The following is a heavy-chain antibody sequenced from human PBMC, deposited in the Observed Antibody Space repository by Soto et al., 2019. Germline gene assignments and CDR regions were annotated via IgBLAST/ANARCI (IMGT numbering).Heavy chain of an antibody. V-gene: IGHV3-49*03. CDR3: TREGIVVVVAATNWFDP. CDR1: GFTFGDYA. J-gene: IGHJ5*02. Sequence: GGSLRLSCTASGFTFGDYAMSWFRQAPGKGLEWVGFIRSKAYGGTTEYAASVKGRFTISRDDSKSIAYLQMNSLKTEDTAVYYCTREGIVVVVAATNWFDPWGQGTLVTVSS. D-gene: IGHD2-15*01. CDR2: IRSKAYGGTT.